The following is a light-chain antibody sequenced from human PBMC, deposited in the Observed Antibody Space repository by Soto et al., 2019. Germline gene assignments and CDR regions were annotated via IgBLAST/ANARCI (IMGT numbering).Light chain of an antibody. J-gene: IGLJ2*01. CDR2: EVN. CDR3: SSYTSSSIVV. V-gene: IGLV2-14*01. Sequence: QSALTQPASVSGSPGQSITISCTGTSSDVGGYNHVSWYQQHPGKAPKLMISEVNNRPSGVSNRFSGSKSGNTASLSISGLRAEDEADYYCSSYTSSSIVVFGGGTKLTVL. CDR1: SSDVGGYNH.